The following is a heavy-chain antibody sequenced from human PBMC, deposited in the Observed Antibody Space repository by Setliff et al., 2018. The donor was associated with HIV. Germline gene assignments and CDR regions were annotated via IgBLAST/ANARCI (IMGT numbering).Heavy chain of an antibody. J-gene: IGHJ6*03. V-gene: IGHV1-69*10. CDR2: IIPILGIA. CDR3: ARDHRYCSSTSCYKANYYYYYMDV. CDR1: GGTFSSYA. D-gene: IGHD2-2*02. Sequence: SVKVSCKASGGTFSSYAISWVRQAPGQGLEWMGGIIPILGIANYAQKFQGRVTITADKSTSTAYMELSSLRSEDTAVYYCARDHRYCSSTSCYKANYYYYYMDVWGKGTTVTVSS.